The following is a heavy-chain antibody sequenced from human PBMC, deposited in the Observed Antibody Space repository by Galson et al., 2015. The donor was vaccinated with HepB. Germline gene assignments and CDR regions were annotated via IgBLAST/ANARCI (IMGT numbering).Heavy chain of an antibody. J-gene: IGHJ4*02. CDR1: GFTFNTCA. CDR3: AKDQIWEFPHFLHY. Sequence: SLRLSCPASGFTFNTCAMTWLRQAPGKGLEGVSTICGNGGRKHYPDSVKGRFPVSRDNSKDTLHLHMNSLIAEDTAVYYCAKDQIWEFPHFLHYWVQGTLVTVTS. D-gene: IGHD5-18*01. CDR2: ICGNGGRK. V-gene: IGHV3-23*01.